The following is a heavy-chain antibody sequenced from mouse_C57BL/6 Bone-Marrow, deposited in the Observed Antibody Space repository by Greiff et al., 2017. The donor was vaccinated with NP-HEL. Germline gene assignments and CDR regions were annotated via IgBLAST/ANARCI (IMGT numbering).Heavy chain of an antibody. CDR2: IHPNSGST. CDR1: GYTFTSYW. V-gene: IGHV1-64*01. CDR3: APYYGNYYWYFDV. D-gene: IGHD2-10*01. Sequence: VQLQQPGAELVKPGASVKLSCKASGYTFTSYWMHWVKQRPGQGLEWIGMIHPNSGSTNYNEKFKSKATLTVDKSSSTAYMQLSSLTSEDSAVYYCAPYYGNYYWYFDVWGTGTTVTVSS. J-gene: IGHJ1*03.